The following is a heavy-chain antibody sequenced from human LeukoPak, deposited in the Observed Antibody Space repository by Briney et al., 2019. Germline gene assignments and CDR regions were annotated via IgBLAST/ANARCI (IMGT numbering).Heavy chain of an antibody. J-gene: IGHJ4*02. CDR2: IYYSGST. D-gene: IGHD3-16*02. V-gene: IGHV4-59*01. CDR3: ARDGGRVPNDYVWGSYRSPYFDY. CDR1: GGSISSYY. Sequence: KASETLSLTCTVSGGSISSYYWSWIRQPPGKGLEWIGYIYYSGSTNYNPSLKSRVTISVDTSKNQFSLKLSSVTAADTAVYYCARDGGRVPNDYVWGSYRSPYFDYWGQGTLVTVSS.